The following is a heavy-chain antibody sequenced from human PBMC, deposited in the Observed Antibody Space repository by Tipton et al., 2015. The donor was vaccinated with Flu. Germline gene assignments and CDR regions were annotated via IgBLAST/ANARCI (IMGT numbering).Heavy chain of an antibody. CDR1: GYPIRSGNW. J-gene: IGHJ6*02. CDR3: ARRDCTNGVCLSGMDV. CDR2: IYYSGST. Sequence: TLSLTCAVSGYPIRSGNWWGWIRQPPGKGLEWIGYIYYSGSTYYTPSLKSRVTMSVDTSKNQFSLKMSSMTAVDTAVYYCARRDCTNGVCLSGMDVWGQGTTVTVSS. D-gene: IGHD2-8*01. V-gene: IGHV4-28*01.